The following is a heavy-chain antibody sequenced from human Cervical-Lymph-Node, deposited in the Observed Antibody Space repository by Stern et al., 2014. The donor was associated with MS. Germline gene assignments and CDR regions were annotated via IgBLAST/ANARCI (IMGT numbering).Heavy chain of an antibody. CDR3: ARQTAVTSLDG. J-gene: IGHJ4*02. Sequence: QLHLQESGPGLVKPAQTLSLTCTVSGGSISSGDYYWSWIRQPAGKGLEWIGRFATRGSLYYNPSLKSRVPMSRDTSKNQFSLKMSSGTAADTAVYYCARQTAVTSLDGWGQGTLVTVSS. CDR2: FATRGSL. CDR1: GGSISSGDYY. V-gene: IGHV4-61*02. D-gene: IGHD2-2*01.